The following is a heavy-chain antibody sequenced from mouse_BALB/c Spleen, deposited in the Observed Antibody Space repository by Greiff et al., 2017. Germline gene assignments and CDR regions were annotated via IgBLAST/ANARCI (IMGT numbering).Heavy chain of an antibody. Sequence: QVQLQQSGAELARPGASVKLSCKASGYTFTDYYINWVKQRTGQGLEWIGEIYPGSGNTYYHEKFKGTATLTADKSSSTAYMQLSSLTSEYSAVYFCAGLLYFDYWGQGTTLTVSS. J-gene: IGHJ2*01. CDR3: AGLLYFDY. CDR1: GYTFTDYY. V-gene: IGHV1-77*01. CDR2: IYPGSGNT. D-gene: IGHD2-1*01.